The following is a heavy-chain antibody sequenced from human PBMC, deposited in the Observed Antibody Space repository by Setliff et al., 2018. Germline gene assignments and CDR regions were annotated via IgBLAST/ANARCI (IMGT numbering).Heavy chain of an antibody. CDR1: GGSISSGDYY. CDR2: IYSSGST. Sequence: KPSETLSLTCTVSGGSISSGDYYWSWIRQPPGKGLEWIGYIYSSGSTYYNPSLKSRVSISVDTSKNKFSLKLSSVTAADTAVYYCARESRYYYDNLGTLDYWGQGTLVTVSS. CDR3: ARESRYYYDNLGTLDY. J-gene: IGHJ4*02. V-gene: IGHV4-30-4*08. D-gene: IGHD3-22*01.